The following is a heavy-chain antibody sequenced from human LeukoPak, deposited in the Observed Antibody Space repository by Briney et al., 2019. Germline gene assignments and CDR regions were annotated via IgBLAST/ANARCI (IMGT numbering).Heavy chain of an antibody. V-gene: IGHV1-2*06. CDR1: GYTFTGYY. J-gene: IGHJ4*02. CDR2: INPNSGGT. CDR3: ARDKYDYGDYESSYY. Sequence: ASVKVSCKASGYTFTGYYMHWVRQAPGQGLEWMGRINPNSGGTNYAQKFQGGVTMTRDTSISTAYMELSRLRSDDTAVYYCARDKYDYGDYESSYYWGQGTLVTVSS. D-gene: IGHD4-17*01.